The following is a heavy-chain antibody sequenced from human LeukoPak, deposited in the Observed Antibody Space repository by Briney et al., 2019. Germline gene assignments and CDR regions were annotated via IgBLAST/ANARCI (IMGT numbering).Heavy chain of an antibody. V-gene: IGHV3-21*01. J-gene: IGHJ5*02. Sequence: GGSPRLSCAASGFTFSSYAMSWVRQAPGKGLEWVSAISGSSSYIYYADSVKGRFTISRDNAKNSLYLQMNSLRAEDTAVYYCARDSIAAAGTVWFDPWGQGTLVTVSS. CDR3: ARDSIAAAGTVWFDP. D-gene: IGHD6-13*01. CDR1: GFTFSSYA. CDR2: ISGSSSYI.